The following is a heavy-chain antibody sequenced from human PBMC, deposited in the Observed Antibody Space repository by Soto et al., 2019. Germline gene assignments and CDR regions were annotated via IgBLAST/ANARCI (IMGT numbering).Heavy chain of an antibody. CDR2: ISYDGSNK. J-gene: IGHJ4*02. Sequence: QVQLVESGGGVVQPGRSLRLSYAASGFTFSSYGMHWVRQAPGKGLEWVAVISYDGSNKYYADSVKGRFTISRDNSKNTLYLQMNSLRAEDTAVYYCANTGGSQPGYWGQGTLVTVSS. CDR3: ANTGGSQPGY. CDR1: GFTFSSYG. V-gene: IGHV3-30*18. D-gene: IGHD3-16*01.